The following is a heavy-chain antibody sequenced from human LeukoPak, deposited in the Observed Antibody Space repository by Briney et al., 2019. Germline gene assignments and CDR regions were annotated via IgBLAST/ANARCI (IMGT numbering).Heavy chain of an antibody. CDR2: INPNSGGT. Sequence: ASVKVSCKASGYTFTGYYMHWVRQAPGQGLEWMRWINPNSGGTNYAQKFQGTVTMTRDTSISTPYMELSRLRSDDTAVYYCARDPQAATSNFDYWGQGTLVTVSS. J-gene: IGHJ4*02. CDR1: GYTFTGYY. CDR3: ARDPQAATSNFDY. V-gene: IGHV1-2*02. D-gene: IGHD2-15*01.